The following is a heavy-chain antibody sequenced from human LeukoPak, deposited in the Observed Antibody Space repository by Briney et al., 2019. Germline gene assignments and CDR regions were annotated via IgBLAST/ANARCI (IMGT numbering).Heavy chain of an antibody. CDR2: FYYSGST. V-gene: IGHV4-31*01. D-gene: IGHD3-10*01. CDR3: ASRLPLVGGDWFDP. CDR1: AVSISSGGYY. J-gene: IGHJ5*02. Sequence: PSQTLSLTRTVSAVSISSGGYYWSWVRQHPGKGLEWIGYFYYSGSTYYNPSLTSQLTISVDTSKNQFSLKLSSGTAADTAVDYCASRLPLVGGDWFDPWGQGTLVTVSS.